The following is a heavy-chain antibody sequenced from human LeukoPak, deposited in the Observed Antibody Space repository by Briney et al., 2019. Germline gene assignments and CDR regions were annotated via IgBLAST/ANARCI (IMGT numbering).Heavy chain of an antibody. CDR3: AGGTGWIFDH. D-gene: IGHD6-19*01. CDR2: IKKDGSQT. J-gene: IGHJ4*02. V-gene: IGHV3-7*02. Sequence: WGSLRLSCAASGFTFSSYWMIWIRQAPGKGLEWVGNIKKDGSQTYYVDSVKGRFTISRDNAKNLLYLQMNSLRAEDTAVYFCAGGTGWIFDHWGQGTLVTVSS. CDR1: GFTFSSYW.